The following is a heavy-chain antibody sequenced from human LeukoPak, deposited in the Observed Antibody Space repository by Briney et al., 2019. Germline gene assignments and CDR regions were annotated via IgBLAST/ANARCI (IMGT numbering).Heavy chain of an antibody. CDR1: GFTFSNFG. CDR2: IWFDGSSK. J-gene: IGHJ4*02. CDR3: ARDESSGSLHFDY. Sequence: GRSLRLSCAASGFTFSNFGMHWVRQAPGKGLEWVAVIWFDGSSKYYADSVKGRFTISRDNSKNTLYLQMNSLRAEDTALYYCARDESSGSLHFDYWGQGTLVTVSS. V-gene: IGHV3-33*01. D-gene: IGHD3-10*01.